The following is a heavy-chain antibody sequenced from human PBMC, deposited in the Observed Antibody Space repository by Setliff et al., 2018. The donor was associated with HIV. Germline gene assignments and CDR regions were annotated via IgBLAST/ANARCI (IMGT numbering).Heavy chain of an antibody. CDR3: ARGDGTKYYYYYYMDV. CDR1: GGSISGYY. Sequence: SETLSLTCAVYGGSISGYYWSWIRQPPGKGLEWIGYIYYSGSTNYNPSLKSRVTISVDTSKNQFSLKLSSVTAADTAVYYCARGDGTKYYYYYYMDVWGKGTTVTVS. J-gene: IGHJ6*03. D-gene: IGHD1-7*01. CDR2: IYYSGST. V-gene: IGHV4-59*01.